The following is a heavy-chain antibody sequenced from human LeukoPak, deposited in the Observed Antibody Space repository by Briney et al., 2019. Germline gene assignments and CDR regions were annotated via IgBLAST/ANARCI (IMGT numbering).Heavy chain of an antibody. Sequence: GRSLRLSCEASGFTFSSYAMHWVRQAPGKGLEWVAVISYDGSNKYYADSVKGRFTISRDNSKNTLYLQMNSLRAEDTAVYYCARAGYSSGWDHAFDIWGQGTMATVSS. CDR2: ISYDGSNK. D-gene: IGHD6-19*01. CDR3: ARAGYSSGWDHAFDI. CDR1: GFTFSSYA. J-gene: IGHJ3*02. V-gene: IGHV3-30*04.